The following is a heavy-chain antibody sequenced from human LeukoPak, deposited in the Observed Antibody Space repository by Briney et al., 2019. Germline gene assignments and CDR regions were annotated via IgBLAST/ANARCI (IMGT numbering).Heavy chain of an antibody. CDR1: GYTFTGYY. CDR3: ARSQDSSGYYYSASGNYFDY. J-gene: IGHJ4*02. Sequence: ASVKVSCKASGYTFTGYYVHWVRQAPGQGLEWMGWISVYNGNTNYAQNFQGRVSMTTDTSTSTAYMELRSLRSDDTAVYYCARSQDSSGYYYSASGNYFDYWGQGTLVTVSS. CDR2: ISVYNGNT. D-gene: IGHD3-22*01. V-gene: IGHV1-18*04.